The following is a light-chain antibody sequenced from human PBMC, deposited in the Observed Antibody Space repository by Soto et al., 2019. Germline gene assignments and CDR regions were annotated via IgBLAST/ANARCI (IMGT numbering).Light chain of an antibody. CDR1: SSDIGGYNS. CDR3: SSYTTSSTLLI. Sequence: QSALTQPASVSGSPGQSITISCTGTSSDIGGYNSVSWYQQYPGKAPKLVIYAVSNRPSGVSSRFPGSKSGNTASLTMSGLQAEDEATYYCSSYTTSSTLLIFGGGTKLTVL. J-gene: IGLJ2*01. CDR2: AVS. V-gene: IGLV2-14*01.